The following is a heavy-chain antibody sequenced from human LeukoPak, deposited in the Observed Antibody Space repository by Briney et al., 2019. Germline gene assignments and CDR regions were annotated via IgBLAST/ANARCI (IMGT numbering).Heavy chain of an antibody. CDR3: ARTAARRFDY. D-gene: IGHD6-6*01. J-gene: IGHJ4*02. CDR1: GYTFTSNY. CDR2: IYPRDGST. Sequence: ASVKVSCKASGYTFTSNYIHWVRQAPGQGLERMGMIYPRDGSTSYAQKFQGRVTMTRDTSTSTVYMELSSLRSDDTAVYYCARTAARRFDYWGQGTLVTVSS. V-gene: IGHV1-46*01.